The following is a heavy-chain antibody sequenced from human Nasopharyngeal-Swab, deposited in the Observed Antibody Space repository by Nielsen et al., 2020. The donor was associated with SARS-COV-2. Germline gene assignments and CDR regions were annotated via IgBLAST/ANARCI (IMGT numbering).Heavy chain of an antibody. CDR1: GGTFSSYA. V-gene: IGHV1-69*13. CDR2: IIPIFGTA. D-gene: IGHD3-22*01. J-gene: IGHJ4*02. Sequence: SVKVSCKASGGTFSSYAISWVRQAPGQGLEWMGGIIPIFGTANYAQKFQGRVTITADESTSTAYMELSNLRSEDTAVYYCARGTQYYYDSSGYYTAPFDYWGQGTLVTVSS. CDR3: ARGTQYYYDSSGYYTAPFDY.